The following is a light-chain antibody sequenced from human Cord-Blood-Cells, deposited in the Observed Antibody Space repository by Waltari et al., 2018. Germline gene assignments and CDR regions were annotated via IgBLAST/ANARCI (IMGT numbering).Light chain of an antibody. CDR3: QAWDSSTGV. CDR2: QAS. V-gene: IGLV3-1*01. CDR1: SLGARS. Sequence: SYELTHPPSLSVSPGQTPRITCSGASLGARSACWYQQQPGQSPVLGIYQASKRPPGILERFAGSNSGKIATLTISGTQATDEADYYCQAWDSSTGVFGGGTKLTFL. J-gene: IGLJ2*01.